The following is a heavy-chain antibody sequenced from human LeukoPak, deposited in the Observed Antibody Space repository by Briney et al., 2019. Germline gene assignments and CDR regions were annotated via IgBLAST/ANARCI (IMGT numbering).Heavy chain of an antibody. V-gene: IGHV1-18*01. D-gene: IGHD2-2*01. CDR2: INAYNGAT. J-gene: IGHJ4*02. CDR3: ARGTDIVVVPAAVDY. Sequence: GASVKVSCKASGYTFNSYAINWVRQTPGQGLEWLGWINAYNGATKYAQDFQGRATMTTDTSASSAFLELTGLRSDDTAVYYCARGTDIVVVPAAVDYWGQGTLVTVSS. CDR1: GYTFNSYA.